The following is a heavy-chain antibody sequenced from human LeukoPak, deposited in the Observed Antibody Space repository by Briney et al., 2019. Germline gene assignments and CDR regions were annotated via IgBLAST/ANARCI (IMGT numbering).Heavy chain of an antibody. Sequence: GGSLSLSCAASGFTFSNYGMHWVRQAPGMGLEWVAFIRSDGSNKYYADSVKGRFTISRDNSKNTLPLQMNSLRVEDTAVYYCAKLGFGETSDYWGQGTLVTVSS. CDR1: GFTFSNYG. CDR3: AKLGFGETSDY. V-gene: IGHV3-30*02. J-gene: IGHJ4*02. CDR2: IRSDGSNK. D-gene: IGHD3-10*01.